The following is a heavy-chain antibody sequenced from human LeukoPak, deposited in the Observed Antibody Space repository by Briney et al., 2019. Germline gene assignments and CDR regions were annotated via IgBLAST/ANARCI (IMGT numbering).Heavy chain of an antibody. D-gene: IGHD3-22*01. CDR3: AKPTTYYYDSSGYYYQHDAFDI. CDR1: GFTFSSYA. CDR2: ISGSGGST. V-gene: IGHV3-23*01. J-gene: IGHJ3*02. Sequence: GGSLRLSCAASGFTFSSYAMSWVRQAPGKGLEWVSAISGSGGSTYYADSVKGRFTISRDNSKNTLYLQMNSLRAEDTAVYYCAKPTTYYYDSSGYYYQHDAFDIWGQGTMVTVSS.